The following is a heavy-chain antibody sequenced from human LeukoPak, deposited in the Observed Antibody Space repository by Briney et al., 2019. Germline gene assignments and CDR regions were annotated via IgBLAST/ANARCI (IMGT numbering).Heavy chain of an antibody. CDR2: TLKKANSYST. J-gene: IGHJ4*02. V-gene: IGHV3-72*01. D-gene: IGHD5-24*01. CDR3: ARGETATFRGPYFDY. Sequence: GGALRLSCAAPVFTFCEHNMDWVRPTLGKGLEWIGRTLKKANSYSTEYAASVKGRFTISRDESKNSLYLQMSSLKTEDTAVYFCARGETATFRGPYFDYWGQGTLVTVSS. CDR1: VFTFCEHN.